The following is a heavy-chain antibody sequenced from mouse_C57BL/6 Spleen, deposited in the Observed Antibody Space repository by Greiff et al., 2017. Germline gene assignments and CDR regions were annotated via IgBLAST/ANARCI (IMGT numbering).Heavy chain of an antibody. D-gene: IGHD1-1*01. V-gene: IGHV5-17*01. J-gene: IGHJ1*03. CDR2: ISSGSSTI. CDR1: GFTFSDYG. Sequence: EVKLMESGGGLVKPGGSLKLSCAASGFTFSDYGMHWVRQAPEKGLEWVAYISSGSSTIYYADTVKGRFTISRDNAKNTLFLQMTSLRSEDTAMYYCARTYYYGSSYGYFEVWGTGTTVTVSS. CDR3: ARTYYYGSSYGYFEV.